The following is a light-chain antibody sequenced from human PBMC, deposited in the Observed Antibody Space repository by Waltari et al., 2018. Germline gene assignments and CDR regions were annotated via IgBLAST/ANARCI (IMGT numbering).Light chain of an antibody. CDR1: SGHSSNV. CDR2: VNSNGSH. V-gene: IGLV4-69*01. J-gene: IGLJ3*02. CDR3: QSGGHGTWV. Sequence: QLVLTQSPSASASLGASAKLTCTLSSGHSSNVVAWLQQQPEKGPRYLMKVNSNGSHSQGDEIPVRFSGTSSEAEPYLAISNLQSEDEADYYCQSGGHGTWVFGGGTKLTVL.